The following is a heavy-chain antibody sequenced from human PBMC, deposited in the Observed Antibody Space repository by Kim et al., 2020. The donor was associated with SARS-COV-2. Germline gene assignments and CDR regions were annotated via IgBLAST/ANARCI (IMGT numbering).Heavy chain of an antibody. Sequence: GGSLRLSCAASGFTFSSYGMHWVRQAPGKGLEWVAVISYDGSNKYYADSVKGRFTISRDNSKNTLYLQMNSLRAEDTAVYYCARGDIVATAPFDYWGQGTLVTVSS. CDR2: ISYDGSNK. J-gene: IGHJ4*02. CDR1: GFTFSSYG. CDR3: ARGDIVATAPFDY. D-gene: IGHD5-12*01. V-gene: IGHV3-33*05.